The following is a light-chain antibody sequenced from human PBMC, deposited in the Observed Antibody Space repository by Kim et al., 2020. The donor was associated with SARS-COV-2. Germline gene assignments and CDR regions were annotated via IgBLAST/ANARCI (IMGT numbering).Light chain of an antibody. CDR3: CSFAGSYILI. J-gene: IGLJ2*01. CDR2: GVS. V-gene: IGLV2-11*01. Sequence: GQSGTISCTGTSSDIGGHNYVSWYQHHPGKAPKLMIFGVSRRPSGVPDRFSGSKSGNTASLTIFGLQAEDEADYYCCSFAGSYILIFGGGTQLTVL. CDR1: SSDIGGHNY.